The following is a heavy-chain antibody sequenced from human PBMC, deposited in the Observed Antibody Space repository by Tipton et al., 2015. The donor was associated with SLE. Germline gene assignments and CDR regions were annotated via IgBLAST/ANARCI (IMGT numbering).Heavy chain of an antibody. V-gene: IGHV3-23*01. Sequence: SLRLSCAASGFTFSRYAMSWVRQAPGKGLEWVSTISGTGDSTYYADSVKGRFTISRDNSKNTLYLQMNSLRAEDTAVYYCTRAVVASPHASDGMDVWGLGTTVSVSS. D-gene: IGHD2-15*01. CDR3: TRAVVASPHASDGMDV. CDR1: GFTFSRYA. CDR2: ISGTGDST. J-gene: IGHJ6*02.